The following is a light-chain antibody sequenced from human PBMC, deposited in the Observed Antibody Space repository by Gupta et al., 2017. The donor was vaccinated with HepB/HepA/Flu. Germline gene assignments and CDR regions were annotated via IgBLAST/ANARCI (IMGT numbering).Light chain of an antibody. CDR2: KVS. CDR3: GRFKHWPHT. CDR1: QSRLDSDGNTY. Sequence: DLVMTQSPLSLPVTLGQPASISCRASQSRLDSDGNTYLNWFQQRPGQSPRRLIYKVSNRDSGVPDRFSGSGSGTDFRVKVIRGGAEDVRVYSFGRFKHWPHTFGQGTKLEIK. V-gene: IGKV2-30*01. J-gene: IGKJ2*01.